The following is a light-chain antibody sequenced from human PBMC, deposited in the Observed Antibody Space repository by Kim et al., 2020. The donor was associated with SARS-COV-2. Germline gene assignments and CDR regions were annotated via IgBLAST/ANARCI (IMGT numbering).Light chain of an antibody. CDR2: AAS. V-gene: IGKV1-39*01. Sequence: DIQMTQSPSSLSASVGDRITITCRASQSISTYLNWYQQKPGKAPKVLISAASSLQSEVPSRFSGSGSGTGFTLTISSLQPEDFATYYCQQSFSFPWTFGQGTKVEIK. CDR3: QQSFSFPWT. J-gene: IGKJ1*01. CDR1: QSISTY.